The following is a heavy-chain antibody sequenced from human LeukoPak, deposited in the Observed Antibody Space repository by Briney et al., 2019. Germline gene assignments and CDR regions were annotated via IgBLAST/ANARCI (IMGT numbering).Heavy chain of an antibody. CDR2: TNTAGNTI. D-gene: IGHD3-22*01. CDR3: ARATYDSSAVDAFDI. Sequence: GGSLRLSCAASGFTFRDYFMSWIRQAPGKGLEWVAYTNTAGNTIYYADSMKGRFTISRDKAKNSLYLKTNTPTAEDTSVYYCARATYDSSAVDAFDIWGQGTMVTASP. CDR1: GFTFRDYF. V-gene: IGHV3-11*01. J-gene: IGHJ3*02.